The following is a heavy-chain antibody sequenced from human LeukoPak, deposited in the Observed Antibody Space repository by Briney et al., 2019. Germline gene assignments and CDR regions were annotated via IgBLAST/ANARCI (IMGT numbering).Heavy chain of an antibody. Sequence: GGSLRLSCATSGFPFSNYNMNWVRPAPGEGLEWVSYINRSSSTIYYADSVQRRFTISRDNPKNSLYLQMNSLRDEDTAVYHCAREYRSLSGSVSDYWGQGTLVTVSS. D-gene: IGHD6-6*01. J-gene: IGHJ4*02. CDR1: GFPFSNYN. V-gene: IGHV3-48*02. CDR3: AREYRSLSGSVSDY. CDR2: INRSSSTI.